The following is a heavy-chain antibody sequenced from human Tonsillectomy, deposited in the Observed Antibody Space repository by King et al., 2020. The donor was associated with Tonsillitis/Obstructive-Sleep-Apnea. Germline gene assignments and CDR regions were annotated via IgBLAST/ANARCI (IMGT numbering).Heavy chain of an antibody. J-gene: IGHJ4*02. V-gene: IGHV4-59*01. CDR3: ASYYDFWSGYPY. D-gene: IGHD3-3*01. CDR2: IYYSGST. Sequence: VQLQESGPGLVKPSETLSLTCTVSGGSISSYYWSWIRQPPGKGLEWIGCIYYSGSTNYNPSLKSRVTISVDTSKNQFSLKLSSVTAADTAVYYCASYYDFWSGYPYWGQGTLVTVSS. CDR1: GGSISSYY.